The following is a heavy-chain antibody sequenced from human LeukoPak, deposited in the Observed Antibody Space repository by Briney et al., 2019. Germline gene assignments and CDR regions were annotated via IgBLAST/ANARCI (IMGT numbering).Heavy chain of an antibody. V-gene: IGHV4-39*01. CDR2: IYYSGST. Sequence: SETLSLTCTVSGGSISSSYYYWGWIRQPPGKGLEWIGSIYYSGSTYYNPSLKSRVTISVDTSKNQFSLKLSSVTAADTAVYYCARHGYCSSTSCYTSYFDYWGQGTLVTVSS. CDR1: GGSISSSYYY. J-gene: IGHJ4*02. D-gene: IGHD2-2*02. CDR3: ARHGYCSSTSCYTSYFDY.